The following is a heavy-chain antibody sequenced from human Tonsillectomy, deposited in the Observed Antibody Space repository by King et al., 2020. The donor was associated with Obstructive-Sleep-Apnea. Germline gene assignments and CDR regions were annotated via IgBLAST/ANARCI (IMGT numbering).Heavy chain of an antibody. CDR2: IHTSGST. CDR1: GGSMSSYY. J-gene: IGHJ5*02. CDR3: ASWKVRGVIQES. D-gene: IGHD3-10*01. V-gene: IGHV4-4*07. Sequence: QVQLQESGPGLVKPSETLSLTCTVSGGSMSSYYWSWIRQPAGKGMEWIGRIHTSGSTNYNPSLKSRVTMSVDTSKNQFSLKMSSVTAADTAVYYCASWKVRGVIQESWGQGTLVTVSS.